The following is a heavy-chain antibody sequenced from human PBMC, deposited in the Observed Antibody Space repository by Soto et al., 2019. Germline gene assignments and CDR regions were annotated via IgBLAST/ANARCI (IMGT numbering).Heavy chain of an antibody. CDR2: INQEGSED. J-gene: IGHJ6*02. D-gene: IGHD1-26*01. Sequence: EVQLVESGGGLVQPGGSLRLSCGASGFTISSVWMTWVRRTPGKGLGWVGSINQEGSEDCYAGSVRGRLTVSRDNARNSLYLEMNSLRAEDTAVYFGARDRGNGYYGQESWAMDVWGQGTTVTVSS. CDR1: GFTISSVW. CDR3: ARDRGNGYYGQESWAMDV. V-gene: IGHV3-7*03.